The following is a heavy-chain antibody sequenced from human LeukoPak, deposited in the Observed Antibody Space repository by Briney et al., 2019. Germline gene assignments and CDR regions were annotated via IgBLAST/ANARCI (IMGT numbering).Heavy chain of an antibody. D-gene: IGHD3-16*01. Sequence: GGSLRLSCAASGFTFSSYWMSWVRQAPGKGLEWVANIKQDGSEKYYLDSVKGRFTISRDNAKNSLYLQMNSLRAEDTAVYYCARLGMGYYFDYWGQGTLVTVSS. CDR3: ARLGMGYYFDY. CDR1: GFTFSSYW. J-gene: IGHJ4*02. CDR2: IKQDGSEK. V-gene: IGHV3-7*01.